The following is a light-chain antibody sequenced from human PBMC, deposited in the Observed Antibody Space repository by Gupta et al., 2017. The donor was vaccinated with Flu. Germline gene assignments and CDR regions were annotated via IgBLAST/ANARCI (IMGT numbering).Light chain of an antibody. V-gene: IGLV3-1*01. CDR2: EDR. CDR3: QAWDSVTAV. CDR1: KLGDKY. Sequence: SYDLTQPPSVSVSPGQTAIVTCSGTKLGDKYVYWYHQKPGQSPILVIFEDRKRPSGIPERFSGSNSGNTATLTISGTQAMDEGDYYCQAWDSVTAVFGTGTKVTVL. J-gene: IGLJ1*01.